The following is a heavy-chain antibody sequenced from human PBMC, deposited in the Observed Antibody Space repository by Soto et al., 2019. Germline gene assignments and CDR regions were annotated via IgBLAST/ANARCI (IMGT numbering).Heavy chain of an antibody. CDR2: IYPGDSET. J-gene: IGHJ4*01. Sequence: GESLKISCNGSAYTFTNYYIGWVRQMPGKGLEWMGIIYPGDSETTYSPSFQGQVTFSVDKSLNIAYLQWSSLKASDTGIYYCSITRHYHGASFDSWGHGTLVTVSS. CDR1: AYTFTNYY. V-gene: IGHV5-51*01. D-gene: IGHD3-10*01. CDR3: SITRHYHGASFDS.